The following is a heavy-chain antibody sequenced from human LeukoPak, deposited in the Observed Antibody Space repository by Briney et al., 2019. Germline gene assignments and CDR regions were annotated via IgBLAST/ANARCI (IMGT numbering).Heavy chain of an antibody. CDR2: IYSGGST. V-gene: IGHV3-53*01. CDR3: ARAGRMRWYFDY. J-gene: IGHJ4*02. CDR1: GFTVSSNY. Sequence: GRSLRLSCAASGFTVSSNYMSWVRQAPGKGLEWVSVIYSGGSTYYADSVKGRFTISRDNSKNTLYLQMNSLRAEDTAVYYCARAGRMRWYFDYWGQGTLVTVSS. D-gene: IGHD5-24*01.